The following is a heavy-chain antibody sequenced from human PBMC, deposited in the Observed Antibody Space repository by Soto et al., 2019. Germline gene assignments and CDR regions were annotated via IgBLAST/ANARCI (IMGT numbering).Heavy chain of an antibody. D-gene: IGHD2-21*01. CDR1: GFIISSYG. V-gene: IGHV3-30*03. CDR3: ASWGGISSTGDDVSQAPYDY. Sequence: QVQLVESGGGVVQPGRSLRLSCAASGFIISSYGMHWVRQAPGKGLEWLAVISYDGSNKFYGDSVKGRFTISRDNSKNTLYLQVNRLSAEDTSVYYCASWGGISSTGDDVSQAPYDYWGQGTLVTVSS. J-gene: IGHJ4*01. CDR2: ISYDGSNK.